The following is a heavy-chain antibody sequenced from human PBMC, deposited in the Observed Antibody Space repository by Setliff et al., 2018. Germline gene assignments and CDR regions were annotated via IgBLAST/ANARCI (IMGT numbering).Heavy chain of an antibody. V-gene: IGHV4-31*03. CDR1: GGSISSGGYY. CDR3: ARVQSNYDFWSGYYLPGYFQH. D-gene: IGHD3-3*01. CDR2: IYYSGST. Sequence: SETLSLTCTVSGGSISSGGYYWSWIRQHPGKGLEWIGYIYYSGSTYYNQSLKSRVTISVDTSKNQFSLKLSSVTAADTAVYYCARVQSNYDFWSGYYLPGYFQHWGQGTLVTVSS. J-gene: IGHJ1*01.